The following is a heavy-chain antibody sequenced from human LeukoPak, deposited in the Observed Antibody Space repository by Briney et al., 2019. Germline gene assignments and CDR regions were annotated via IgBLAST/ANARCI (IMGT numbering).Heavy chain of an antibody. J-gene: IGHJ4*02. CDR3: AKPLEKYTYGGNFDY. Sequence: GGSLRLSCEASGFTFSSYAMSWVRQAPGKGLAWVSVISSSADSTYYADSVKGRFTISRDNSKNTLYLQMSNLRAEDTAVYYCAKPLEKYTYGGNFDYWGQGLLVTVSS. CDR1: GFTFSSYA. V-gene: IGHV3-23*01. D-gene: IGHD4-23*01. CDR2: ISSSADST.